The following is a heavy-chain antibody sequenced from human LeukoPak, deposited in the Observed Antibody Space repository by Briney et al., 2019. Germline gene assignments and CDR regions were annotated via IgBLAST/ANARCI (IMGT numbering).Heavy chain of an antibody. J-gene: IGHJ4*02. CDR1: GFTFSSYS. D-gene: IGHD5-18*01. V-gene: IGHV3-21*01. Sequence: PGGSLRLSCAASGFTFSSYSMNWVRQAPGKGLEWVSSISSSSSYIYYADSVKGRFTISRDNAKNSLYLQMNSLRAEDTAVYYCARGDRVSGYSYGFDYWGQGTLVTVSS. CDR3: ARGDRVSGYSYGFDY. CDR2: ISSSSSYI.